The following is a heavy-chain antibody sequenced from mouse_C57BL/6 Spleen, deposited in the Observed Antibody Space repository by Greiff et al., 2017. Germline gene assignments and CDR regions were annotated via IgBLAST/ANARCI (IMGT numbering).Heavy chain of an antibody. Sequence: QVQLQQSGAELVKPGASVKLSCKASGYTFTSYWMQWVKQRPGQGLEWIGEIDPSDSYTNYNQKFKGKATLTVDTSSSTAYMQLSSLTSEDSAVYYCARGGWLLPYYFDYWGQGTTLTVSS. V-gene: IGHV1-50*01. CDR1: GYTFTSYW. CDR2: IDPSDSYT. D-gene: IGHD2-3*01. CDR3: ARGGWLLPYYFDY. J-gene: IGHJ2*01.